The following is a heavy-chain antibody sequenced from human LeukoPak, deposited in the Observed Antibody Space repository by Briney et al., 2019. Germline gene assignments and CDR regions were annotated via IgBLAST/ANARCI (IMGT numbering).Heavy chain of an antibody. V-gene: IGHV4-59*01. D-gene: IGHD2-2*01. Sequence: SETLSLTCTVSGGSFSDYYWSWVRQPPGKGLEWIGYIFSSGRTSYNPSLKSRVTISMDTSKSQFSLKLSSVTAADTAVYYCARDRTTYQPKDPGLVYYYGMDVWGQGTTVTVSS. J-gene: IGHJ6*02. CDR1: GGSFSDYY. CDR2: IFSSGRT. CDR3: ARDRTTYQPKDPGLVYYYGMDV.